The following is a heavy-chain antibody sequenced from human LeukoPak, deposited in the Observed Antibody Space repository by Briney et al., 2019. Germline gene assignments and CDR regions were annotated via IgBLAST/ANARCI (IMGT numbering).Heavy chain of an antibody. D-gene: IGHD5-18*01. J-gene: IGHJ6*04. V-gene: IGHV3-15*01. Sequence: GGSLRLSCAASGFTFSNAWMSWVRQAPGKGLEWVGRIKSKTDGGTTDYAAPVKGRFTISRDDSKNTLYLQMNSLRAEDTAVYYCAKDWDTAGDVWGKGTTVTVSS. CDR1: GFTFSNAW. CDR2: IKSKTDGGTT. CDR3: AKDWDTAGDV.